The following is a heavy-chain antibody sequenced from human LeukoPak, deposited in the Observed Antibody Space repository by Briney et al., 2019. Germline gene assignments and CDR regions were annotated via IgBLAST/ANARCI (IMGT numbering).Heavy chain of an antibody. J-gene: IGHJ3*02. CDR3: ARAVRELGDAFDI. V-gene: IGHV1-18*01. CDR2: ISGYNGNT. D-gene: IGHD3-16*01. Sequence: GASVKVSCKASGYVFNNYGISWMRQAHGQGLEWMGWISGYNGNTNYLQNLQGRVTMTIDTSTSTAYMELRSLTSDDTAVYYCARAVRELGDAFDIWGQGTMVTVSS. CDR1: GYVFNNYG.